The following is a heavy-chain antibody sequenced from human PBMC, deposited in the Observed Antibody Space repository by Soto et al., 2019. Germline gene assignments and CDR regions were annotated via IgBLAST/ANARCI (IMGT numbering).Heavy chain of an antibody. V-gene: IGHV3-20*04. J-gene: IGHJ4*02. CDR1: GFTFDDYG. CDR3: ARDQKVSRGSYYYQTFDY. D-gene: IGHD3-10*01. Sequence: GGSLRLSCAASGFTFDDYGMSWVRQAPGKGLEWVSGINWNGGSTGYADSVKGRFTISRDNAKNSLYLQMNSLRAEDTALYYCARDQKVSRGSYYYQTFDYWGQGTLVTVSS. CDR2: INWNGGST.